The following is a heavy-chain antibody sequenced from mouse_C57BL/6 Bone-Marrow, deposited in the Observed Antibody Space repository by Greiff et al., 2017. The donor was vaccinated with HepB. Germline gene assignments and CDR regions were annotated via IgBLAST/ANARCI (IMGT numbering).Heavy chain of an antibody. Sequence: EVMLVESGGDLVKPGGSLKLSCAASGFTFSSYGMSWVRQTPDKRLEWVATISSGGSYTYYPDSVKGRFTISRDNAKNTLYLQMSSLKSEDTAMYYCADYYYGRGAMDYWGQGTSVTVSS. V-gene: IGHV5-6*01. D-gene: IGHD1-1*01. CDR2: ISSGGSYT. CDR3: ADYYYGRGAMDY. J-gene: IGHJ4*01. CDR1: GFTFSSYG.